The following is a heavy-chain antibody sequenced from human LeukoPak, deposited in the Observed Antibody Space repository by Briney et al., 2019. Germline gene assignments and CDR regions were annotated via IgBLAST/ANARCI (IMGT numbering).Heavy chain of an antibody. Sequence: PSETLSLTCTVSGGSISSYYWSWIRQPPGKGLEWIGYIYYSGSTNYNPSLKSRVTISADTSKNQFSLRLSSVTAADTAVYYCARGRAYDFWSGYYFDYWGQGTLVTVSS. CDR3: ARGRAYDFWSGYYFDY. J-gene: IGHJ4*02. D-gene: IGHD3-3*01. CDR2: IYYSGST. V-gene: IGHV4-59*01. CDR1: GGSISSYY.